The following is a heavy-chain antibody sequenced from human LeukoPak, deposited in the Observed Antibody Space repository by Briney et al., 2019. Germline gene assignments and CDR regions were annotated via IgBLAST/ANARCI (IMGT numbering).Heavy chain of an antibody. D-gene: IGHD3-10*01. CDR2: ISSNGGST. V-gene: IGHV3-64*01. J-gene: IGHJ4*02. Sequence: PGGSLRLSCAASGFTFSSYAMNWVRQAPGKGLEYVSAISSNGGSTYYANSVKGRFTISRDNSKNTLYLQTGSLRAEDMAVYYCARATRYYGSGSYSDYWGQGTLVTVSS. CDR1: GFTFSSYA. CDR3: ARATRYYGSGSYSDY.